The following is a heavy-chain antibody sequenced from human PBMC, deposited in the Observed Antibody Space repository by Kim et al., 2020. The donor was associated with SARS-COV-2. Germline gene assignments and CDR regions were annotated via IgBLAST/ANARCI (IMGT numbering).Heavy chain of an antibody. CDR1: GGSISSSSYY. D-gene: IGHD1-1*01. CDR2: IYYSGST. J-gene: IGHJ3*02. Sequence: SETLSLTCTVSGGSISSSSYYWGWIRQPPGKGLEWIGSIYYSGSTYYNPSLKRRVTISVDTSKNQFSLKLSSVTAADTAVYYCARDLEYVGPPNDAFDIWGQGTMVTVSS. V-gene: IGHV4-39*02. CDR3: ARDLEYVGPPNDAFDI.